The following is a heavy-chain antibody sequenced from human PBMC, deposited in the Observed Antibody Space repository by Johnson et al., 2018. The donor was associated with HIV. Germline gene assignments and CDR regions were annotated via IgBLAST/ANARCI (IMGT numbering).Heavy chain of an antibody. D-gene: IGHD7-27*01. V-gene: IGHV3-30*04. J-gene: IGHJ3*02. CDR2: ISYDGSNK. CDR3: ARDKANWGPSRDVGAFDI. Sequence: VRLVESGGGVVQPGRSLRLSCAASGFTFSSYAMHWVRQAPGKGLEWVAVISYDGSNKYYADSVKGRFTISRDNSKNTLYLQMNSLRAEDTAVYYCARDKANWGPSRDVGAFDIWGQGTMVTVSS. CDR1: GFTFSSYA.